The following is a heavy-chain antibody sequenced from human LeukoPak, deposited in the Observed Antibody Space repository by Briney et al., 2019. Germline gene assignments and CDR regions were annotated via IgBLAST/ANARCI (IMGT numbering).Heavy chain of an antibody. D-gene: IGHD5-24*01. Sequence: SVNVSCKASGGTFSSYAISWVRQPPGQGLEWMGGIIPIFSTANYEQKFQGRVTITTDESTSTAYMELSSLRSEDTAVYYCARSRDGYKRYYFDYWGQGTLVTVSS. V-gene: IGHV1-69*05. J-gene: IGHJ4*02. CDR3: ARSRDGYKRYYFDY. CDR1: GGTFSSYA. CDR2: IIPIFSTA.